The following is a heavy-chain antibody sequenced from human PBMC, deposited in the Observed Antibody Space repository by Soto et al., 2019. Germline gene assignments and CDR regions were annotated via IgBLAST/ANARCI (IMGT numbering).Heavy chain of an antibody. J-gene: IGHJ4*02. CDR1: GYTFTSYD. CDR2: MNPNSGNT. CDR3: ARARSTAVAGTTYYFDS. D-gene: IGHD6-19*01. Sequence: ASVNLSCKASGYTFTSYDINWVRQATGQGLEWMGWMNPNSGNTGYAQKFQGRVTMTRNTSISTAYMELSSLRSEDTAVYYCARARSTAVAGTTYYFDSWCQGTLVTLSS. V-gene: IGHV1-8*01.